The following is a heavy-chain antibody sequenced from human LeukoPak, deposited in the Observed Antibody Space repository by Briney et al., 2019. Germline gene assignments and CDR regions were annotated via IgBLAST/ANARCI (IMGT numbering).Heavy chain of an antibody. J-gene: IGHJ4*02. D-gene: IGHD4-11*01. CDR3: ARPQRYSNYALDY. CDR2: IYYSGST. Sequence: PSQTLSLTCTVSGGSISCGDYYWSWIRQPPGKGLEWIGSIYYSGSTYYKPSLKSRVTMSVDTSKNQFSLKLSSVTAADTAVYYCARPQRYSNYALDYWGQGTLVTVSS. CDR1: GGSISCGDYY. V-gene: IGHV4-39*01.